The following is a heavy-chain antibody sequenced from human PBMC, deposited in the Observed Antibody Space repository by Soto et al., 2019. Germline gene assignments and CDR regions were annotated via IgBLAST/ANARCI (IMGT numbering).Heavy chain of an antibody. CDR1: GFTFSSYA. D-gene: IGHD6-6*01. J-gene: IGHJ4*02. Sequence: EVQLLESGGGLVQPGESLRLSCAASGFTFSSYAMSWVRQAPGKGLEWVSVISGSDDSTYYADSVKGRFTISRDNSKNTRYLQMNSLRAEDTAVYYCAKRCSSSTFYYWGQGTLVTVSS. CDR2: ISGSDDST. CDR3: AKRCSSSTFYY. V-gene: IGHV3-23*01.